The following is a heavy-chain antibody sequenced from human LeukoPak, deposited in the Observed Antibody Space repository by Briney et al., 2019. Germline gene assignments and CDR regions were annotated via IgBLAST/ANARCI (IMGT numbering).Heavy chain of an antibody. J-gene: IGHJ4*02. Sequence: SETLSLTCTVSGDSVSSSNYFWGWIRQPPGKGLEWIGEISYSGNTYYNPSLKSRVTISMDTSKNQFSLNLNSVTASDTTVYYCARRSPLVAVTTAHYYDYWGPGTLVTVSS. CDR2: ISYSGNT. V-gene: IGHV4-39*01. CDR1: GDSVSSSNYF. CDR3: ARRSPLVAVTTAHYYDY. D-gene: IGHD2-21*02.